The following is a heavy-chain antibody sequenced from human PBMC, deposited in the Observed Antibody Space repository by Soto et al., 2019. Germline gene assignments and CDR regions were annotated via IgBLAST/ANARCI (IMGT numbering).Heavy chain of an antibody. CDR2: IYYSGST. CDR1: GGSISSSSYY. J-gene: IGHJ6*02. Sequence: SETLSLTCTVSGGSISSSSYYWGWIRQPPGKGLEWIGSIYYSGSTYYNPSLKSRVTISVDTSKNQFSLKLSSVTAADTAVYYCAREYYDILTGYYNGMGESYYGMDVWGQGTTVTVSS. V-gene: IGHV4-39*07. CDR3: AREYYDILTGYYNGMGESYYGMDV. D-gene: IGHD3-9*01.